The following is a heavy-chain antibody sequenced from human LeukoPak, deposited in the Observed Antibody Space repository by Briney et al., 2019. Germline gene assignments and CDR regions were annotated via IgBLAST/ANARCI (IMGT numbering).Heavy chain of an antibody. V-gene: IGHV4-59*01. CDR1: GGSISSYY. Sequence: ASETLSLTCTVSGGSISSYYWSWIRQPPGKGLEWIGYIYYSGNTNYNPSLKSRVTLSVDTSKKQFSLKLRSVTAADTAVYYCARHGFGSGTPYWYWYMDVWGKGTTVTVSS. CDR3: ARHGFGSGTPYWYWYMDV. J-gene: IGHJ6*03. CDR2: IYYSGNT. D-gene: IGHD3-10*01.